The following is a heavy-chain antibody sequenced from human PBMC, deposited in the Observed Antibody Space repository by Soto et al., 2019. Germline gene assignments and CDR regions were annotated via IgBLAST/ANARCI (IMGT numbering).Heavy chain of an antibody. CDR2: IMPIFATP. D-gene: IGHD3-3*02. Sequence: QVQLMQSGAEVKKPGSSVKVSCKASGGTFSTSAISWVRQAPGEGLEWVGGIMPIFATPDYAQKFQGRVTISAEXTXAXAXXELTSLTTDDTAVYYCARDKDRQQLGGNYYYILDVWGQGTAITVSS. J-gene: IGHJ6*02. CDR3: ARDKDRQQLGGNYYYILDV. V-gene: IGHV1-69*12. CDR1: GGTFSTSA.